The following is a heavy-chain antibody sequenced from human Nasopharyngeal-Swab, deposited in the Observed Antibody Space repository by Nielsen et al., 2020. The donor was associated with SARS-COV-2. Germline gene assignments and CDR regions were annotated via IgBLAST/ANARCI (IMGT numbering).Heavy chain of an antibody. CDR3: ARDEILDY. CDR2: VKQDGTEK. V-gene: IGHV3-7*01. CDR1: GSTFSPYW. Sequence: GGSLRLSCAASGSTFSPYWMTWARQAPGKGLEWVANVKQDGTEKYFVDSVKGRFTISRDNAKNSLYLHMNSLRAEDTAVYYCARDEILDYWGQGTLVTVSS. J-gene: IGHJ4*02. D-gene: IGHD2/OR15-2a*01.